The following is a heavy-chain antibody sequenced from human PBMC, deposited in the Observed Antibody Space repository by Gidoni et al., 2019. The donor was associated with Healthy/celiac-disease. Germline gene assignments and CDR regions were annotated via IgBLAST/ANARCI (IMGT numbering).Heavy chain of an antibody. J-gene: IGHJ4*02. CDR2: ISSSGSTI. CDR1: GFTFSSYE. CDR3: ARASIVGSPGRYYFDY. V-gene: IGHV3-48*03. Sequence: EVQLVESGGGLVQPGGSLRLSCAASGFTFSSYEMNWVRQAPGKGLEWVSYISSSGSTIYYADSVKGRFTISRDNAKNSLYLQMNSLRAEDTAVYYCARASIVGSPGRYYFDYWGQGTLVTVSS. D-gene: IGHD1-26*01.